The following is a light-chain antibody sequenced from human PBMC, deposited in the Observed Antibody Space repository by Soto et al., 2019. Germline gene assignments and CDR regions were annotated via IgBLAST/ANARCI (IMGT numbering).Light chain of an antibody. J-gene: IGKJ5*01. CDR2: GAS. CDR1: QSVNEN. V-gene: IGKV3-15*01. CDR3: QQYNNWPSIT. Sequence: IVITQSPATLSVSPGERATLSCRASQSVNENLAWYQKKPGQAPRLLIFGASTRATGIPARFSGSGSGTEFTLTISSLQSEDFAVYYCQQYNNWPSITFGQGTRLEI.